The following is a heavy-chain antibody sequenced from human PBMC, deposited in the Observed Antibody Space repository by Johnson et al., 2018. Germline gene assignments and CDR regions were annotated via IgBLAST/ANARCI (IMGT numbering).Heavy chain of an antibody. CDR3: AKNLKSGTYVRAEDFQH. J-gene: IGHJ1*01. CDR1: AFTFSNYG. Sequence: VQLQESGGGVVQPGRSLRLSCVGSAFTFSNYGMHWVRQAPGKGLEWVSTISRSNSSTYYADSVKGRFTISRDNSKNILYLQMNSRRAEDTAIYCCAKNLKSGTYVRAEDFQHWGQGTLVTVSS. V-gene: IGHV3-23*01. D-gene: IGHD1-26*01. CDR2: ISRSNSST.